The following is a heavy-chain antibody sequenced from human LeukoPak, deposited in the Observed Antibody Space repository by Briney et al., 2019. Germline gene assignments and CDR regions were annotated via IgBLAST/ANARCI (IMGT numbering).Heavy chain of an antibody. Sequence: PGGSLRLSCAASGFNFNTYWMSWVRQAPGKGLEWVANIKQDGSEKFYVDSMKGRFTISRDNSKNSLYLQMNSLRSDDTAVYYCARESLIVGSGSYYIPFRYYYYMDVWGKGTTVTVSS. CDR1: GFNFNTYW. J-gene: IGHJ6*03. V-gene: IGHV3-7*03. CDR3: ARESLIVGSGSYYIPFRYYYYMDV. CDR2: IKQDGSEK. D-gene: IGHD3-10*01.